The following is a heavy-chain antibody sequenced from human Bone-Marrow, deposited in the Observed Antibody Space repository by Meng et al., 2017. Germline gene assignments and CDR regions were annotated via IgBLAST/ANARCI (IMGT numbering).Heavy chain of an antibody. V-gene: IGHV1-8*03. CDR3: ARAAYGDYGVDY. CDR1: GYTFTSYD. Sequence: QRQLVQAGDEVKKPGASGKVSCKASGYTFTSYDINWVRQATGQGLEWMGWMNPNSGNTGYAQKFQGRVTITRNTSISTAYMELSSLRSEDTAVYYCARAAYGDYGVDYWGQGTLVTVSS. CDR2: MNPNSGNT. J-gene: IGHJ4*02. D-gene: IGHD4-17*01.